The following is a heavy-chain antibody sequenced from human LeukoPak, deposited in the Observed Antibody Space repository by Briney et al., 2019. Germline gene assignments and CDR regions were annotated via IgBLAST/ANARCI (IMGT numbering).Heavy chain of an antibody. D-gene: IGHD2-8*02. CDR3: AILPDKRDSTAGFDP. CDR2: NYSCDSDT. Sequence: ESLKISCWGSGYSFTSYCIGCLRQMPGKGLEWMGSNYSCDSDTRYSPSFQGQVTISADKSISHSYLQWSSLKASDTAVYYCAILPDKRDSTAGFDPWGQGTLVTVSS. CDR1: GYSFTSYC. V-gene: IGHV5-51*01. J-gene: IGHJ5*02.